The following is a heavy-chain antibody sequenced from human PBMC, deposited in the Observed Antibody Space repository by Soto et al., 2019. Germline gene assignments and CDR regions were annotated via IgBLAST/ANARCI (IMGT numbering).Heavy chain of an antibody. J-gene: IGHJ6*02. V-gene: IGHV5-51*01. CDR3: AIPQRDYDFRSGHYYYYYGMDV. D-gene: IGHD3-3*01. CDR2: IYPGDSDT. CDR1: GYSFTSYW. Sequence: GESLKISCKGSGYSFTSYWIGWVRQMPGKGLEWMGIIYPGDSDTRYSPSFQGQVTISADKSISTAYLQWSSLKASDTAMYYCAIPQRDYDFRSGHYYYYYGMDVWGQGXTVTVYS.